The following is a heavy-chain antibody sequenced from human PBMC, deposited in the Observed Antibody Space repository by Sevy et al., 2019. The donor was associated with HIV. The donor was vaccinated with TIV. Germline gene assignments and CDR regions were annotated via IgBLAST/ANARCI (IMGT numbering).Heavy chain of an antibody. CDR3: AREREFTIFGVLIEYGMDV. D-gene: IGHD3-3*01. J-gene: IGHJ6*02. V-gene: IGHV3-53*01. CDR1: GFTVSSNY. Sequence: GGSLRLSCAASGFTVSSNYMSWVRQAPGKGLEWVSVIYSGGTTYYADSVKGRFTTSRDNSKNTLYIQMNNLRAEDTAVYYCAREREFTIFGVLIEYGMDVWGQGTTVTVSS. CDR2: IYSGGTT.